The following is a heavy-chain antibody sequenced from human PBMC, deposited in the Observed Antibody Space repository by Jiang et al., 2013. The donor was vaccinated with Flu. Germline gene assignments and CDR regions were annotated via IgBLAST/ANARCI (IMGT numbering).Heavy chain of an antibody. CDR2: INIDGSTT. J-gene: IGHJ4*02. CDR1: GFTFSSYW. CDR3: ARVPNGDYYFDY. Sequence: GLVQPGGSLRLSCAASGFTFSSYWMHWVRQAPGKGLVWVSRINIDGSTTTYADSVKGRFTISRDNAKNTVYLQMNSLSAEDTAVYYCARVPNGDYYFDYWGQGTLVTVSS. D-gene: IGHD4/OR15-4a*01. V-gene: IGHV3-74*01.